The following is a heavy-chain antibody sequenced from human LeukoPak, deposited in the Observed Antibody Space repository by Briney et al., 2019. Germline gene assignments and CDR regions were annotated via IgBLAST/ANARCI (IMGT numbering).Heavy chain of an antibody. CDR2: ITPIIDTA. CDR1: GGTLNSHI. CDR3: TRVNLRGSPYNWFDP. Sequence: ASVKVSCKTSGGTLNSHIFSWVRQAPGQGLEWMGKITPIIDTAKYSQKFQGRVTITADKSTTTVYMELSSLKSGDTAVYYCTRVNLRGSPYNWFDPWGQGTLVTVSS. J-gene: IGHJ5*02. D-gene: IGHD1-26*01. V-gene: IGHV1-69*08.